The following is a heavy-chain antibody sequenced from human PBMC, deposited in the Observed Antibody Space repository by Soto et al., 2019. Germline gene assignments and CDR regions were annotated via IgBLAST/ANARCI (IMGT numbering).Heavy chain of an antibody. J-gene: IGHJ4*02. D-gene: IGHD1-1*01. CDR3: ARAYNSDY. CDR2: ISGSGANT. CDR1: GFTFSIYG. V-gene: IGHV3-23*01. Sequence: PGGSLRLSCAAPGFTFSIYGMTCVRQAPGKGLEWVSTISGSGANTYYADSVKGCFTISRDNSKNTLNLQMNSLRAEDTAAYYCARAYNSDYWGQGTLVTV.